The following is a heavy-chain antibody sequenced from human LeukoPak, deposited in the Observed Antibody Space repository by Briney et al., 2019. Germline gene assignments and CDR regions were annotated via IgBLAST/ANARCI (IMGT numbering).Heavy chain of an antibody. CDR3: AKDTSIGRYCTNGVCSPFDY. J-gene: IGHJ4*02. Sequence: GGSLRLSCAVAGVKVSSKYFSWVRQAPGMGLQWVSVIYSDGTTNYADSVQGRFTISRDNSKNTLYLQMNSLRAEDTAVYCAKDTSIGRYCTNGVCSPFDYWGQGTLVTVSS. CDR2: IYSDGTT. CDR1: GVKVSSKY. V-gene: IGHV3-53*01. D-gene: IGHD2-8*01.